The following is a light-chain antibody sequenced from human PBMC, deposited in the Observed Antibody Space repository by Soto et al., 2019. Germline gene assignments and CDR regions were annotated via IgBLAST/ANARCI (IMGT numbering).Light chain of an antibody. Sequence: QSALTQPASVSGSPGQSITISCTGTSSDVGGYNYVSWYQQHPGKAPKLMIYVVSNRHSGVSNRFSGSKSGNTASLTISGLQAEDEADYYCTSYTSSSTHWVFGGGTKLTVL. J-gene: IGLJ3*02. CDR1: SSDVGGYNY. V-gene: IGLV2-14*01. CDR2: VVS. CDR3: TSYTSSSTHWV.